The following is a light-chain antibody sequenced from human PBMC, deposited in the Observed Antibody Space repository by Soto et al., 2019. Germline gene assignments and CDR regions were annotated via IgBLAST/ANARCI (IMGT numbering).Light chain of an antibody. Sequence: DIQMTQSPSSLSASVGDRVRVTCRASQSISRYLNWYQQKQGKPPNLLIFAASSLQSGVPSRFSGGGSGTAFTLTITSLQPEDFATYYCQQSYNTPWTFGQGTKVDIK. CDR2: AAS. CDR3: QQSYNTPWT. V-gene: IGKV1-39*01. CDR1: QSISRY. J-gene: IGKJ1*01.